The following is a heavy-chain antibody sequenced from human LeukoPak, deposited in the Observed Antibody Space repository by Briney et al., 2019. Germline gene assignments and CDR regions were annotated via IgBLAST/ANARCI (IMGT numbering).Heavy chain of an antibody. CDR2: ISGSGGST. CDR1: GFIFSRYG. Sequence: GGTLRLSCAASGFIFSRYGMSWVRQAPGKGLEWVSAISGSGGSTYYADSVKGRFTISRDNSKNTLYLQMNSLRAEDTAVYYCAKRTIGYCSGGSCYSPYNWFDPWGQGTLDTVSS. J-gene: IGHJ5*02. V-gene: IGHV3-23*01. D-gene: IGHD2-15*01. CDR3: AKRTIGYCSGGSCYSPYNWFDP.